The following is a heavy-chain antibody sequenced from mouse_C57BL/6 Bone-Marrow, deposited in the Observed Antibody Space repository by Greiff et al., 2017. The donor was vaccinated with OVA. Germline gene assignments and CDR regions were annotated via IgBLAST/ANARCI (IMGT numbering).Heavy chain of an antibody. CDR3: VGSSPWFAY. D-gene: IGHD1-1*01. CDR2: ICPRGGNT. CDR1: GYTFTSYG. Sequence: QVQLQQSGAELARPGASVKLSCTASGYTFTSYGISWVRQRTGQGLEWIGDICPRGGNTYYTEKVKGKATLTADKSSSTAYMELRSLTSEDSAVYFCVGSSPWFAYWGQGTLVTVSA. V-gene: IGHV1-81*01. J-gene: IGHJ3*01.